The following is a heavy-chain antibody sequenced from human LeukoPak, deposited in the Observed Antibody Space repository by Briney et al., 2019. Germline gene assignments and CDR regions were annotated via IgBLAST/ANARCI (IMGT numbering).Heavy chain of an antibody. CDR2: INQDGSEK. Sequence: GGSLRLSCAASGFTFSSYWMSWVRQAPGKGLEWVANINQDGSEKYYVDSVKGRFTISRDNAKNSLYLQMNSLRAEDTAVYYCARDLIGYYYGSGDMDYWGQGTLVTVSS. J-gene: IGHJ4*02. D-gene: IGHD3-10*01. CDR1: GFTFSSYW. CDR3: ARDLIGYYYGSGDMDY. V-gene: IGHV3-7*01.